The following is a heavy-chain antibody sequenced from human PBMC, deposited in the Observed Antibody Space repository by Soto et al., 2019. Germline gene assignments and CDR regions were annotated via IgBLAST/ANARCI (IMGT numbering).Heavy chain of an antibody. CDR2: ISSSSSYI. V-gene: IGHV3-21*01. Sequence: EVQLVESGGGLVKPGGSLRLSCAASGFTFSTYSMNWVRQAPGKGLEWVSSISSSSSYIYYADSVKGRFTISRDNAKNSLYLQLNSLGAEDTAGYYCTREKSGILFHFGAYGMDVWGQGTTVTVSS. J-gene: IGHJ6*02. CDR1: GFTFSTYS. D-gene: IGHD2-15*01. CDR3: TREKSGILFHFGAYGMDV.